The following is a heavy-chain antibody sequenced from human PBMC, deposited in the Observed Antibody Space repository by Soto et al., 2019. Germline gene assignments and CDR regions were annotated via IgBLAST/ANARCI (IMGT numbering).Heavy chain of an antibody. V-gene: IGHV3-13*05. CDR2: ISAAGDP. Sequence: EVQLVESGGGLVQPGGSLRLSCEASGFTFRNYDMHWVRQGTGKGLEWVSGISAAGDPAYADSVEGRFTNSKKNAQNSYFLQMNSLTVGDTAVYYCARTDRDFYDLDVWGQGTTVLVSS. CDR1: GFTFRNYD. J-gene: IGHJ6*02. CDR3: ARTDRDFYDLDV.